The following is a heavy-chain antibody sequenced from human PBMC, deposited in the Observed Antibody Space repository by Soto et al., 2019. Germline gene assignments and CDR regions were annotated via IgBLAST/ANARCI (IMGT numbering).Heavy chain of an antibody. CDR2: ISHSGNT. Sequence: ETLSLTCAVYGASFSDYYWSWIRQPPGKGLEWIGEISHSGNTNYNPSLKSRVTISVDKSKNQFSLRLSSVTAADTAVYYCATQGVLQQIFHYWGLGNLVTVSS. CDR3: ATQGVLQQIFHY. D-gene: IGHD1-1*01. V-gene: IGHV4-34*01. CDR1: GASFSDYY. J-gene: IGHJ4*02.